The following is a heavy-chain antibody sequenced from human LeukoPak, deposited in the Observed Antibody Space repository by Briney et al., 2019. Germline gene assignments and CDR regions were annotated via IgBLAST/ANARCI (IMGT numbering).Heavy chain of an antibody. V-gene: IGHV4-59*08. CDR2: IYDSGST. D-gene: IGHD3-10*01. CDR1: GGSISSYY. J-gene: IGHJ5*02. Sequence: PSETLSLTCTVSGGSISSYYWSWIRQPPGKGLEWIGYIYDSGSTNYNPSLKSRVIISGDTSKNQFSLKLSSVTAADTAVYYCARVYGSRRLWFDPWGQGTLVTVSS. CDR3: ARVYGSRRLWFDP.